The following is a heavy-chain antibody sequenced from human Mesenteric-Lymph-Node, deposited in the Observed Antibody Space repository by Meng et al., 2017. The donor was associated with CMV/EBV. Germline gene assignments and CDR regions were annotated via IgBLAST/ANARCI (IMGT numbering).Heavy chain of an antibody. Sequence: GGSLRLSCKASGFTFSLYSMNWVRQAPGKGLEWVSYISSQSVTTYYADSVRGRFTISRDDAENLLYLQMDSLRAEDTAVYYCARDVTLVGRVQTFDSWGQGTLVTVSS. CDR3: ARDVTLVGRVQTFDS. D-gene: IGHD3-10*01. CDR1: GFTFSLYS. J-gene: IGHJ4*02. V-gene: IGHV3-48*04. CDR2: ISSQSVTT.